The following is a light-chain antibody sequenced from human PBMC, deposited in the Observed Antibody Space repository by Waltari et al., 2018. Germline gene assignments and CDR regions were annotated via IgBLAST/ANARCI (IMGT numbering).Light chain of an antibody. CDR3: SSYTTSSAPGV. V-gene: IGLV2-14*01. CDR2: EVS. Sequence: QSALTQPASVSGSPGQSITISCSGTDSDVGAYYFVSWYQQHPGKAPHLIIYEVSNRPSGISNRFSASKSGNTASLTISGLQAEDEADYCCSSYTTSSAPGVFGTGTRVTVL. CDR1: DSDVGAYYF. J-gene: IGLJ1*01.